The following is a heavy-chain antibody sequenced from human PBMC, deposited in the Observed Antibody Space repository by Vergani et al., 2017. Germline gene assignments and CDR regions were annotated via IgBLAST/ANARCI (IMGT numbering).Heavy chain of an antibody. J-gene: IGHJ4*01. V-gene: IGHV4-59*01. D-gene: IGHD2-21*02. Sequence: QVQLQESGPGLVQPSETLSLTCSVSGGSMSGYYWSWIRQPPGKELEWIGYMYHSGSTNYNPSLETRVTISGDPSKNQFSLKLNSVTAADTAVYYCGRVADFYCLGSRLLDLWGQGTLGTVSS. CDR1: GGSMSGYY. CDR3: GRVADFYCLGSRLLDL. CDR2: MYHSGST.